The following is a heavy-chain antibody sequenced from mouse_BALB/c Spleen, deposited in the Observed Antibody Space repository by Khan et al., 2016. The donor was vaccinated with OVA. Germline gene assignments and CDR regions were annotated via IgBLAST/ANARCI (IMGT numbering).Heavy chain of an antibody. CDR2: IGPGSSNA. CDR1: GYTFTSYW. D-gene: IGHD1-1*01. J-gene: IGHJ4*01. CDR3: ARENYYGRGCCAVGF. V-gene: IGHV1S41*01. Sequence: DLVKPWASVKLSCKTSGYTFTSYWINWIKQRPGQGLEWIGRIGPGSSNAYYNDMFKDKATLTVDTSSNTAYIQLSSLSSKDSADYFCARENYYGRGCCAVGFWGPGTSVTVSA.